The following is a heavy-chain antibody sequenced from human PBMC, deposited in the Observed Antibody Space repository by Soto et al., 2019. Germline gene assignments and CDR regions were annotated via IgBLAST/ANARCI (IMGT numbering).Heavy chain of an antibody. Sequence: SETLSLTCTVSGGSISSSSHYWGWVRQPPGKGLEWIASIKYSGNTYYNPSLKSRVTISVDTSKSQFSLKLSSVTAADTAVYYCTCIFSGGYGYGFYYYGMDVWGQGTTVTVSS. D-gene: IGHD5-18*01. V-gene: IGHV4-39*01. CDR2: IKYSGNT. J-gene: IGHJ6*02. CDR3: TCIFSGGYGYGFYYYGMDV. CDR1: GGSISSSSHY.